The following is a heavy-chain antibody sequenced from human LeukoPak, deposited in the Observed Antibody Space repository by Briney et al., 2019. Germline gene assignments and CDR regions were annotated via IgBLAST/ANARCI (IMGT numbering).Heavy chain of an antibody. CDR1: GFXFSSYW. V-gene: IGHV3-74*01. J-gene: IGHJ4*02. CDR2: IDSDGSST. Sequence: GGSLRLSCGASGFXFSSYWMHWVRQAPGKGLVWVSRIDSDGSSTNYADSVKGRFTISRDNAKNTLYLQMNSLRAEDTAVYYCARDSAAAAGDIDYWGQGTLVTVSS. CDR3: ARDSAAAAGDIDY. D-gene: IGHD6-13*01.